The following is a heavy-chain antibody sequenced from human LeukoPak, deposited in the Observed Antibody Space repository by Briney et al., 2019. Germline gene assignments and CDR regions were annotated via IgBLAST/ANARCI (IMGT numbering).Heavy chain of an antibody. CDR3: ARDGSSWTGYFQH. V-gene: IGHV1-46*01. CDR2: INPSGGST. CDR1: GYTFTSYY. D-gene: IGHD6-13*01. J-gene: IGHJ1*01. Sequence: GASVKGSCKASGYTFTSYYMHWVRQAPGQGLEWMGIINPSGGSTSYAQKFQGRVTMTTDTSTSTAYMELRSLRSDDTAVYYCARDGSSWTGYFQHWGQGTLVTVSS.